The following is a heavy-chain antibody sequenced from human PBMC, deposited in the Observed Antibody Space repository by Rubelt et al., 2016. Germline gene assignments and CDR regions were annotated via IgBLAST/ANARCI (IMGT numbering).Heavy chain of an antibody. J-gene: IGHJ4*02. V-gene: IGHV1-69*01. Sequence: QVQLVQSGAEVKKPGSSVKVSCKASGGTFSSYAISWVRQAPGQGLEWMGGIIPVFGTANYAQKFQGRLTTTAAESTSTAYMELSSLRSEDTAVYYCATTIAIRPYYFDDWGQGTLVTVSS. CDR2: IIPVFGTA. CDR1: GGTFSSYA. D-gene: IGHD6-6*01. CDR3: ATTIAIRPYYFDD.